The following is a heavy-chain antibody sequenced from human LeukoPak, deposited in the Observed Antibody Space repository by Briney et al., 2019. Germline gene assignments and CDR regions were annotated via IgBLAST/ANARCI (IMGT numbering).Heavy chain of an antibody. J-gene: IGHJ4*02. CDR2: INGDGGSR. CDR1: GFTFSTYW. D-gene: IGHD6-25*01. Sequence: GGSLRLSCAASGFTFSTYWMPWVRHAPGKGLVWVSRINGDGGSRNYADSVKGRFTISRDNAKSTLYRQRRSLRVDDTAVYYCASASSHRTAAGGDYWGQGTLVTVST. CDR3: ASASSHRTAAGGDY. V-gene: IGHV3-74*01.